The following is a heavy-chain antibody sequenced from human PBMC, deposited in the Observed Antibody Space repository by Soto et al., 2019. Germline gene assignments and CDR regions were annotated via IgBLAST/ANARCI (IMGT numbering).Heavy chain of an antibody. CDR2: IHYSGRT. V-gene: IGHV4-31*03. J-gene: IGHJ4*02. CDR1: GGSISSGGYH. CDR3: ARWYGAIGGSYFDY. D-gene: IGHD3-10*01. Sequence: QVQLQESGPGLVKPSQTLSLTCTVSGGSISSGGYHWGWIRQYPGKGLEWIGYIHYSGRTYYNPSLKSRVAISVDTSKNQFSVKLSSVTAADTAIYYCARWYGAIGGSYFDYWGQGTLVTVSS.